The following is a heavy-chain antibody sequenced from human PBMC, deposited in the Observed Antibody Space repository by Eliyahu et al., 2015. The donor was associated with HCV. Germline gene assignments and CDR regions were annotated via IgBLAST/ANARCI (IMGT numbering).Heavy chain of an antibody. CDR3: ARLEKGVYDLDDF. Sequence: VQLVESGGGLVQPGGSLRLTCATSGLPFDAYEMHWVRQAPGKGLEWISSISFSGDDMNYADSVRGRFTISRDNAKNSLYLQMNSLRADDTAVYYCARLEKGVYDLDDFWGQGTLVTVSS. D-gene: IGHD5/OR15-5a*01. V-gene: IGHV3-48*03. CDR1: GLPFDAYE. CDR2: ISFSGDDM. J-gene: IGHJ4*02.